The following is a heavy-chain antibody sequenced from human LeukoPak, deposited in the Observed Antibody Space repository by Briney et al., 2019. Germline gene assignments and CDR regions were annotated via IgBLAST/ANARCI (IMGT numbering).Heavy chain of an antibody. V-gene: IGHV3-23*01. CDR3: AKLGSGWSKGVYYYYGMDV. Sequence: GGSLRLSCAASGFTFSSYAMSWVRQAPGKGLERVSAISGSGGSTYYADSVKGRFTISRDNSKNTLYLQMNSLRAEDTAVYYCAKLGSGWSKGVYYYYGMDVWGQGTTVTVSS. D-gene: IGHD6-19*01. J-gene: IGHJ6*02. CDR2: ISGSGGST. CDR1: GFTFSSYA.